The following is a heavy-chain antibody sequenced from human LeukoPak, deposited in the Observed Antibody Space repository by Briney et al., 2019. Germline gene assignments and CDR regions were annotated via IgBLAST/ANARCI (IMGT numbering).Heavy chain of an antibody. CDR3: ARAAYSSTWYSRYFDL. J-gene: IGHJ2*01. CDR1: GFTFNTYS. V-gene: IGHV3-48*01. Sequence: GGSLRLSCAASGFTFNTYSMNWVRQAPGKGLEWVSYISSGSRTIYYADSVKGRFTISRDNAKNSLSLQMNSLRAGDTAVYYCARAAYSSTWYSRYFDLWGRGTLVTVSS. D-gene: IGHD6-13*01. CDR2: ISSGSRTI.